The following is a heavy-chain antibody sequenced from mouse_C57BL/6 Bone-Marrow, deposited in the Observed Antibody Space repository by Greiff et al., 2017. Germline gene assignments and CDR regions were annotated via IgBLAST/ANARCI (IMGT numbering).Heavy chain of an antibody. J-gene: IGHJ3*01. CDR2: INPNNGGT. Sequence: VQLQQSGPELVKPGASVKIPCKASGYTFTDYNMDWVKQSHGKSLEWIGDINPNNGGTIYNQKFKGKATLTVDKSSSTAYMELRSLTSEDTAVYYCARLGDGSSYGFAYWGQGTLVTVSA. V-gene: IGHV1-18*01. CDR3: ARLGDGSSYGFAY. CDR1: GYTFTDYN. D-gene: IGHD1-1*01.